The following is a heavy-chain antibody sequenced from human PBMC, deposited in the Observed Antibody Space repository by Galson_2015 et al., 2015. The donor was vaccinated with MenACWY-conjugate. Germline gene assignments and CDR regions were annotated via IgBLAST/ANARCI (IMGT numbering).Heavy chain of an antibody. Sequence: SLRLSCAASGFTFNNYAMNWVRQVPGKGLEWVSIIYRDGKTFYADSVQGRFIISRDNSKNTLYLQMNSLTAEDTAVYYCARESGDSGGHPSSWGQGTLVTVSS. D-gene: IGHD3-22*01. V-gene: IGHV3-23*01. CDR2: IYRDGKT. CDR1: GFTFNNYA. J-gene: IGHJ5*02. CDR3: ARESGDSGGHPSS.